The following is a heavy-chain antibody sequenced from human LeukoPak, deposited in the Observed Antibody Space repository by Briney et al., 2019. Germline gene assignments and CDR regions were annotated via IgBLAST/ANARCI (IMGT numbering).Heavy chain of an antibody. D-gene: IGHD3/OR15-3a*01. CDR2: IYYRGDI. J-gene: IGHJ4*02. Sequence: SETLSLTCSVSDGSIRTYYWSWIRQSPGQGLEWIGNIYYRGDISYNPSLKSRVIISIDTSKNQFSLKVTSLTAADTAVYYCATNKDWAEADWGQGTLVIVSS. V-gene: IGHV4-59*03. CDR1: DGSIRTYY. CDR3: ATNKDWAEAD.